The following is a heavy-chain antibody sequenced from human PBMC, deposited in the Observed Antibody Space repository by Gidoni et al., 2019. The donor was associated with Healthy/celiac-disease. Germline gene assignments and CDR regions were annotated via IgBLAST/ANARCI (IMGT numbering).Heavy chain of an antibody. CDR3: VGYDSSGYSFDY. CDR1: GFTFSSYA. Sequence: EVQLVESGGGLVQPGGSLSLPCAASGFTFSSYAMGWVRQAPGKGLEWVSAISGSGGSTYYADSVKGRFTISRDNSKNTLYLQMNSLRAEDTAVYYCVGYDSSGYSFDYWGQGTLVTVSS. V-gene: IGHV3-23*04. J-gene: IGHJ4*02. D-gene: IGHD3-22*01. CDR2: ISGSGGST.